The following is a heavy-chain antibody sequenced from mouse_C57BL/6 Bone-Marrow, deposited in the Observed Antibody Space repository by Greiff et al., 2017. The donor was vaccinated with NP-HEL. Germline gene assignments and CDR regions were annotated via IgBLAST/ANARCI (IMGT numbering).Heavy chain of an antibody. Sequence: DVQLVESGGDLVKPGGSLKLSCAASGFTFSSYGMSWVRQTPDKRLEWVATISSCGSYTYYPDSVKGRFTISRDNAKNTLYLQMSSLKAEDPAMFYCGRDGGAKVVGYDMGGWGKGASVTAS. CDR3: GRDGGAKVVGYDMGG. CDR1: GFTFSSYG. V-gene: IGHV5-6*01. D-gene: IGHD1-1*01. J-gene: IGHJ4*01. CDR2: ISSCGSYT.